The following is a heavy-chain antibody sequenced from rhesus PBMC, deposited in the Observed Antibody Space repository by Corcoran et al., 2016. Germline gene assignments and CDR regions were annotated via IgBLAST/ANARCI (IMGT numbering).Heavy chain of an antibody. Sequence: EVQLVESGGGLAKPGGSLRLSCAASGLTFSSYWMHWVRQAPGKGLEWISAIKSHSRTTYYAKPGNGRFTLSRENAKNTLYLQMYGLRAEDTAVYYGAGQRGGYSGYHFDYWGQGVLVTVSS. CDR2: IKSHSRTT. CDR1: GLTFSSYW. CDR3: AGQRGGYSGYHFDY. J-gene: IGHJ4*01. V-gene: IGHV3-14*01. D-gene: IGHD5-42*01.